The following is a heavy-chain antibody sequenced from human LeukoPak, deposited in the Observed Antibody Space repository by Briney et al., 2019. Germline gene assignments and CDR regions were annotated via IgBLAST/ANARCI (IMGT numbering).Heavy chain of an antibody. CDR2: ISAYNGNT. CDR3: ARDQGYYDSSGYYSTGY. Sequence: ASVKVSCKASGYTFTSYGISWVRQAPGQGLEWMGWISAYNGNTNYAQKLQGRVTMTTDTSTSTAYMELRSLRSDDTAVYYCARDQGYYDSSGYYSTGYWGQGTLVTVSS. V-gene: IGHV1-18*01. J-gene: IGHJ4*02. CDR1: GYTFTSYG. D-gene: IGHD3-22*01.